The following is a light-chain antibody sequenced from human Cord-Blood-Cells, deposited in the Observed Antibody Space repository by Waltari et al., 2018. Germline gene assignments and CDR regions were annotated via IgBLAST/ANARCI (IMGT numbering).Light chain of an antibody. J-gene: IGKJ2*01. Sequence: VVVTQSPLSLPVTLGQQASISCRSSQSLVYSGGNTYLNWFQQRPGQSPRRLIYKVSNRASGVLDRFRGNGSGTEFALKMKRGDAQEVGCYYCIQGALSYTFGQRTKLESK. CDR3: IQGALSYT. CDR1: QSLVYSGGNTY. V-gene: IGKV2-30*01. CDR2: KVS.